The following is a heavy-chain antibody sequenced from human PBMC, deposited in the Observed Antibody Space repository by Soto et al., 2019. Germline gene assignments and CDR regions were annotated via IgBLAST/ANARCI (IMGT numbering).Heavy chain of an antibody. CDR1: GGTFSSYA. J-gene: IGHJ4*02. V-gene: IGHV1-69*06. D-gene: IGHD2-15*01. CDR3: ARDGVAAGLYLDN. CDR2: IIPIFGTA. Sequence: ASVKVSCKASGGTFSSYAISWVRQAPGQGLEWMGGIIPIFGTANYAQKFQGRVTITADKSTSTAYMELNSLRAEDTALYYCARDGVAAGLYLDNWGQGTLVTVSS.